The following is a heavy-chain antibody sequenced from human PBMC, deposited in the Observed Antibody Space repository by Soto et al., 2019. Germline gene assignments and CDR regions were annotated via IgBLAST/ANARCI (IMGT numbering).Heavy chain of an antibody. V-gene: IGHV1-8*01. J-gene: IGHJ5*02. CDR1: GYTFTSYD. CDR2: MNPNSGNT. Sequence: QVQLVQSGAEVKKPGASVKVSCKASGYTFTSYDINWVRQATGQGLEWMGWMNPNSGNTGYAQKFQGRVTMTRNTSISTDYMELSSLRSKDTAVYYCASSQTRYYSDSSGPWGQGTLVTVSS. D-gene: IGHD3-22*01. CDR3: ASSQTRYYSDSSGP.